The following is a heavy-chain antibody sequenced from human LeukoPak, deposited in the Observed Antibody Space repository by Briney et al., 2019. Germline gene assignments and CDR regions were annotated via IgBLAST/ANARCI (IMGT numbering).Heavy chain of an antibody. CDR3: AREGSPAYYDRSGYDDGGCFDY. D-gene: IGHD3-22*01. CDR2: FIPIFGTA. CDR1: GGTFSSYA. V-gene: IGHV1-69*05. J-gene: IGHJ4*02. Sequence: SVKVSCKASGGTFSSYAISWVRQAPGQGLEWMGGFIPIFGTANYAQKFQGRITITTDESTSTANLELSSLRSEDPAVYYCAREGSPAYYDRSGYDDGGCFDYWGQGTLVTVSS.